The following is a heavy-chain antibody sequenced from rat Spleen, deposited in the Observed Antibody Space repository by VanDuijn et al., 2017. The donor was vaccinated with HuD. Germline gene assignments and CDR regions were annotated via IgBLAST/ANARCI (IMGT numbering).Heavy chain of an antibody. J-gene: IGHJ2*01. Sequence: QVQLKESGPGLVQPSQTLSLTCTVSGSSLTSNGVSWIRQPPGKGLEWMGVIWSHGGTDYNSALKSRLSISRDTSKSQVFLKMNSLKTEDTAMYFCARWYGYNYFDYWGQGVMVTVSS. CDR3: ARWYGYNYFDY. CDR1: GSSLTSNG. CDR2: IWSHGGT. D-gene: IGHD1-9*01. V-gene: IGHV2-47*01.